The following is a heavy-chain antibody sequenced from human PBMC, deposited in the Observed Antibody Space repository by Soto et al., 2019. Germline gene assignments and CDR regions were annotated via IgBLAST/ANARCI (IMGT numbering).Heavy chain of an antibody. CDR1: GYTFTGYY. J-gene: IGHJ6*02. CDR2: INPNSGGT. Sequence: QVQLVQSGAEVKKPGASVKVSCKASGYTFTGYYMHWVRQAPGQGLEWMGWINPNSGGTNYAQKFQGWVTMTRDTSISTTYMELSRLRSDDTAVYYCARVINHSSSTEAGMDVWGQGTTVTVSS. V-gene: IGHV1-2*04. CDR3: ARVINHSSSTEAGMDV. D-gene: IGHD4-17*01.